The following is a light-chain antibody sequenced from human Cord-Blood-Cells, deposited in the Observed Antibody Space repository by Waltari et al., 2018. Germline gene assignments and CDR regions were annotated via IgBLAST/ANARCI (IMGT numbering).Light chain of an antibody. CDR3: QQYYSTPT. Sequence: DIVMTQSPDSLAVSMGERATINCKSSQSVLYSSNNKNYLSWYQQKPGQPPKLLIYWASTRESGVPDRFSGSVSGTDFTLTISSLQAEDVAVYYCQQYYSTPTFGQGTKLEIK. CDR1: QSVLYSSNNKNY. CDR2: WAS. V-gene: IGKV4-1*01. J-gene: IGKJ2*01.